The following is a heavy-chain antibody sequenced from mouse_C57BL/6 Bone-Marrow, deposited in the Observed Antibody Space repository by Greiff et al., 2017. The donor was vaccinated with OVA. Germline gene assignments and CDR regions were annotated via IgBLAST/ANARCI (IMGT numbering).Heavy chain of an antibody. Sequence: QVQLQQSGPELVKPGASVKISCKASGYAFSSSWMNWVKQRPGKGLEWIGRIYPGDGDTNYNGKFKGKATLTADKSSSTAYMQLSSLTSEDSAVYFCARCGYYGNAHYYAMDYWGQGTSVTVSS. CDR2: IYPGDGDT. CDR3: ARCGYYGNAHYYAMDY. D-gene: IGHD2-1*01. CDR1: GYAFSSSW. V-gene: IGHV1-82*01. J-gene: IGHJ4*01.